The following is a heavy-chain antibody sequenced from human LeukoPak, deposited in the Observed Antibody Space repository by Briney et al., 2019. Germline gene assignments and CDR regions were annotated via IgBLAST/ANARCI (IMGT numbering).Heavy chain of an antibody. D-gene: IGHD3-22*01. CDR3: ARGDYHYDSSGYYYYWFDP. Sequence: SETLSLTCTVSGGSISTYYWSWIRQPPGKGLEWIGYIYYSGSTNYNPSLKSRVTMSVDTSKNQFSLKLTSVTAADTAVYYCARGDYHYDSSGYYYYWFDPWGQGTLVTVSS. V-gene: IGHV4-59*01. J-gene: IGHJ5*02. CDR2: IYYSGST. CDR1: GGSISTYY.